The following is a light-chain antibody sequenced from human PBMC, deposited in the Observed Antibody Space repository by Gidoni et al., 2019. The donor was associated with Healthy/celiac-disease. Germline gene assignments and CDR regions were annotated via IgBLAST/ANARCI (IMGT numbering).Light chain of an antibody. CDR2: GAS. V-gene: IGKV3-20*01. CDR1: QSVSSSY. J-gene: IGKJ1*01. CDR3: QQYGSSRWT. Sequence: EIVLTQSPGTLSLSPGERATLSCMASQSVSSSYLAWYQQKPGQAPRLLIYGASSRATGIPDRFSGSGSVTDFTLTISRLEPEDFAVYYCQQYGSSRWTFGQGTKVEIK.